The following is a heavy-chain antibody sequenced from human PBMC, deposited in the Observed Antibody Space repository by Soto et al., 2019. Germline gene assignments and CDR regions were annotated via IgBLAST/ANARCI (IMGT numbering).Heavy chain of an antibody. CDR3: ARDPQQRLADSYYYGMDV. CDR2: TKTDGTT. V-gene: IGHV3-74*01. Sequence: PGGSLRLSCAASGFTFSRHWIHWVRQAPGQGLVWVSRTKTDGTTSFADSVRGRFTISRDNAENMLYLQMNSLRAEDTAVYYCARDPQQRLADSYYYGMDVWGQGTTVTVSS. CDR1: GFTFSRHW. D-gene: IGHD6-25*01. J-gene: IGHJ6*02.